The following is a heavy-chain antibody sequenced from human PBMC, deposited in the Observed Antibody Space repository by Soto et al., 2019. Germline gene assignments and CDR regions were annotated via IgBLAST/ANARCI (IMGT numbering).Heavy chain of an antibody. Sequence: GGSLRLSCAASGFTFSSYGMHWVRQAPGKGLEWVAVISYDGSNKYYADSVKGRFTISRDNSKNTLYLQMNSLRAEDTAVYYCAKPGYCSGGSCYLKWEFDYWGQGTLVTVSS. V-gene: IGHV3-30*18. CDR2: ISYDGSNK. D-gene: IGHD2-15*01. CDR1: GFTFSSYG. CDR3: AKPGYCSGGSCYLKWEFDY. J-gene: IGHJ4*02.